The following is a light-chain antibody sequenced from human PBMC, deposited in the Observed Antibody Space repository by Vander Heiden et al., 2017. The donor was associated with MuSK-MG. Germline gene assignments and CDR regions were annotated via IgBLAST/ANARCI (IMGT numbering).Light chain of an antibody. V-gene: IGLV2-14*01. Sequence: QSALPQPASVAGSPGQSITISCTGTSRDDGGYNYVSWYQQHPGKAPKLMIYEVSKRPSGVSNRFSGSKSGNTASLTISGLQAEDEADYYCSSYTSSSTRVFGGGTKLTVL. J-gene: IGLJ3*02. CDR2: EVS. CDR1: SRDDGGYNY. CDR3: SSYTSSSTRV.